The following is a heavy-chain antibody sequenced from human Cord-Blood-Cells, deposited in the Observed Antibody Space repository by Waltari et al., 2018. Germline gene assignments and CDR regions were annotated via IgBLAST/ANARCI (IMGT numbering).Heavy chain of an antibody. Sequence: EVQLVESGGGLVQPGRSLRLSCAASGFTFDDYAMHWVRQAPGKGLEWVPGISWNSGSIGYADSVKGRFTISRDNAKNSLYLQMNSLRAEDMALYYCAKGFGELLPDAFDIWGQGTMVTVSS. CDR3: AKGFGELLPDAFDI. CDR1: GFTFDDYA. V-gene: IGHV3-9*03. D-gene: IGHD3-10*01. CDR2: ISWNSGSI. J-gene: IGHJ3*02.